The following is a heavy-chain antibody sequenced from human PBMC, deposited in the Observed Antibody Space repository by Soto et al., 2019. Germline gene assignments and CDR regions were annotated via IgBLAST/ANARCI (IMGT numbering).Heavy chain of an antibody. Sequence: SETLSLTCAVYGGSFSGYYWSWIRQPPGKGLEWIGEINHSGSTNYNPSLKSRVTISVDASKNQFSLKLSSVTAADTAVYYCGRGCGGDCLGPNYYYYYMDVWGKGTTVTVSS. CDR1: GGSFSGYY. CDR3: GRGCGGDCLGPNYYYYYMDV. CDR2: INHSGST. D-gene: IGHD2-21*01. V-gene: IGHV4-34*01. J-gene: IGHJ6*03.